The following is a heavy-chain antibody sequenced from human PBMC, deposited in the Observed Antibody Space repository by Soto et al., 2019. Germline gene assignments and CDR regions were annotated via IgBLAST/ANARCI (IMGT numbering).Heavy chain of an antibody. CDR1: GGTFSSYA. J-gene: IGHJ6*02. D-gene: IGHD3-22*01. CDR2: IIPTFGTA. Sequence: QVQLVQSGAEVKKPGSSVKVSCKASGGTFSSYAISWVRQAPGQGLEWMGGIIPTFGTANYAQNFQGSFTITADESTSTAYMELSSLRAEDTAVYYCAYYYDSSGYDLGGLAPGNYYYGMDVWGQGTTVTVSS. CDR3: AYYYDSSGYDLGGLAPGNYYYGMDV. V-gene: IGHV1-69*01.